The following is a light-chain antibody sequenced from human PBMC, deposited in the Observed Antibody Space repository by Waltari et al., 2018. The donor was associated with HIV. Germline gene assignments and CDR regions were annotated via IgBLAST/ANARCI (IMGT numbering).Light chain of an antibody. CDR2: DAS. V-gene: IGKV3-11*01. J-gene: IGKJ1*01. Sequence: EIVLTQSPATLSLSPGERATLSCRASQTVSSYLAWYQQKPGQAPRLLIYDASIRATGIPVRFSDSGSGTDFTLTISSLEPEDFAVYYCQQRSNWLWTFGQGTKVEIK. CDR1: QTVSSY. CDR3: QQRSNWLWT.